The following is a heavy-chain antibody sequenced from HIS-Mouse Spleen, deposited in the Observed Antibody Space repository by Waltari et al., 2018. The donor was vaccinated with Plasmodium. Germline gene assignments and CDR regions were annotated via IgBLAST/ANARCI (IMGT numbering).Heavy chain of an antibody. J-gene: IGHJ5*02. D-gene: IGHD6-13*01. CDR1: GYSISSGYY. V-gene: IGHV4-38-2*02. CDR3: ARGVGYSSSWYWFDP. CDR2: IYHSGRT. Sequence: QVQLQESGPGLLKPSETLSLTCTVSGYSISSGYYCGWLRPPPGKGLEWIGSIYHSGRTYYNPSLKSRVTISVDTSKNQFSLKLSSVTAADTAVYYCARGVGYSSSWYWFDPWGQGTLVTVSS.